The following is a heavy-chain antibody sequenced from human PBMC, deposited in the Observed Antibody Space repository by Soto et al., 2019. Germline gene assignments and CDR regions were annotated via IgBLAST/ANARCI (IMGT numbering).Heavy chain of an antibody. CDR2: IIPIFGTA. Sequence: ASVKVSCKASGDTFSSYAISWVRQATGQGLEWMGGIIPIFGTANYAQKFQGRVTITADESTSTAYMELSSLRSEDTALYYCARLPNPGGDLSVWGQGTLVTVSS. CDR3: ARLPNPGGDLSV. J-gene: IGHJ4*02. CDR1: GDTFSSYA. D-gene: IGHD2-21*01. V-gene: IGHV1-69*13.